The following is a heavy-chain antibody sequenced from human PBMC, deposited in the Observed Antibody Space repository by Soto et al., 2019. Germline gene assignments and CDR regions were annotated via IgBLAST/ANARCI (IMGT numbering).Heavy chain of an antibody. CDR2: IWYDGSNK. J-gene: IGHJ6*02. CDR1: GFDFSYYG. Sequence: QVQLVASGGGVVQPERSLRLSCAASGFDFSYYGMYWVRQAPGKGLEWVAVIWYDGSNKDYADSVKGRFTISRDNSKNILYLQMDSLRAEDPGVYYCARATTSTVHGMDVWGQGTTVSVS. CDR3: ARATTSTVHGMDV. D-gene: IGHD4-17*01. V-gene: IGHV3-33*01.